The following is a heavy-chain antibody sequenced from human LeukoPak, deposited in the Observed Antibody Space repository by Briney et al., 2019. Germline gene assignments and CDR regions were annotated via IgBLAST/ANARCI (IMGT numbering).Heavy chain of an antibody. CDR3: ARAIRPNTIFGVVISNYYYYYGMDV. J-gene: IGHJ6*02. D-gene: IGHD3-3*01. CDR2: ISAYNGNT. CDR1: GYTFTSYG. Sequence: ASVTVSCTASGYTFTSYGISWVRQAPGQGLEWMGWISAYNGNTNYAQKLQGRVTMTTDTSTSTAYMELRSLRSDDTAVYYCARAIRPNTIFGVVISNYYYYYGMDVWGQGTTVTVSS. V-gene: IGHV1-18*01.